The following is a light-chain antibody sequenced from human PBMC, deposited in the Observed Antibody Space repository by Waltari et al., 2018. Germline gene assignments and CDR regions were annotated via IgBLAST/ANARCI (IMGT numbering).Light chain of an antibody. CDR3: QQYYSSPLT. V-gene: IGKV4-1*01. Sequence: DIVMTQSPDSLAVSLGERATIHCTSSQSILYSADNGNYLAWYQKKPGQPPRLLIYWESTRASGVPDRFSGAGSGTDFNFTISSLQAEDVAVYYCQQYYSSPLTFGPGTKVDIK. CDR1: QSILYSADNGNY. J-gene: IGKJ3*01. CDR2: WES.